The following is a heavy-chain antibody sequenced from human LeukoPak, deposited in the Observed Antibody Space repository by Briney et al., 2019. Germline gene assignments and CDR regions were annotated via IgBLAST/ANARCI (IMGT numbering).Heavy chain of an antibody. CDR1: GESFSPYF. V-gene: IGHV4-34*01. CDR3: ARDQLYCSSSSCRNLGWFDP. CDR2: INHSGST. J-gene: IGHJ5*02. D-gene: IGHD2-2*01. Sequence: SETLSLTCAVSGESFSPYFWSWIRQPPGKGLEWIGEINHSGSTTYNPSLKSRVTMSVDTSKNQFSLRLISVTAADTAVYYCARDQLYCSSSSCRNLGWFDPWGQGTLVTVSS.